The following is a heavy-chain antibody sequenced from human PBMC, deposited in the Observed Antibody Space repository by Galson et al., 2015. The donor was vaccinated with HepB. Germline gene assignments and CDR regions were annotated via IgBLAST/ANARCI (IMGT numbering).Heavy chain of an antibody. V-gene: IGHV2-70*11. D-gene: IGHD3-22*01. CDR2: IDWDDDK. CDR1: RFSLSTSGMC. J-gene: IGHJ4*02. Sequence: PALVKPTQTLTLTCTFSRFSLSTSGMCVSWIRQPPGKALEWPARIDWDDDKYYSTSLKTRLTISKDTSKNQVVLTMTNMDPVDTATYYCARMEYDSSGYYYVGYWGQGTLVTVSS. CDR3: ARMEYDSSGYYYVGY.